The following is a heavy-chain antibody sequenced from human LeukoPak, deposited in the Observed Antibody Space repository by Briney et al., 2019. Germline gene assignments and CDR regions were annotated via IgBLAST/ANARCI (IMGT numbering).Heavy chain of an antibody. V-gene: IGHV1-69*05. CDR1: GGTFSSYV. CDR3: ARDSAYGGKLDY. J-gene: IGHJ4*02. Sequence: GSSVKVSCKASGGTFSSYVISWVRQAPGQGLEWMGGFIPIFGTANYAQKFQGRVTITTDESTSTAYMELSSLRSEDTAVYYCARDSAYGGKLDYWGQGTLVTVSS. D-gene: IGHD4-23*01. CDR2: FIPIFGTA.